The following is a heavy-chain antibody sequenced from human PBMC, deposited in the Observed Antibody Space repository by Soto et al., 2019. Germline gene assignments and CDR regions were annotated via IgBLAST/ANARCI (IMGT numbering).Heavy chain of an antibody. D-gene: IGHD6-19*01. Sequence: GASVKVSCKASGYTFTSYDINWVRQATGQGHEWMGWMNPNSGNTGYAQKFQGRVTMTRNTSISTAYMELRSLRSEDTAVYYCARGDSSGWYNDWFDPWGQGTLVTVSS. CDR2: MNPNSGNT. CDR3: ARGDSSGWYNDWFDP. J-gene: IGHJ5*02. V-gene: IGHV1-8*01. CDR1: GYTFTSYD.